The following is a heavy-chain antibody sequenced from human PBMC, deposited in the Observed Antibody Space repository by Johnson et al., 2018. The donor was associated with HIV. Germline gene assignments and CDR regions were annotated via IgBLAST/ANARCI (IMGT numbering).Heavy chain of an antibody. D-gene: IGHD6-13*01. CDR3: ARDEYPLRAAAWKSAFDI. Sequence: VPLVESGGGLVQPGRSLRLSCAASGFTFDVYAMHWVRQATGKGLEWVSGISWNSGCIGYADSVTGRFPISRDNAKNSLYLQMNSLRAEDTAVYYCARDEYPLRAAAWKSAFDIWGQGTMVTVSS. CDR2: ISWNSGCI. J-gene: IGHJ3*02. CDR1: GFTFDVYA. V-gene: IGHV3-9*01.